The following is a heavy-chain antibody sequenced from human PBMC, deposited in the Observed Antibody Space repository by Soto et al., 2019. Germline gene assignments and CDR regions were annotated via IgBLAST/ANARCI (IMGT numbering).Heavy chain of an antibody. Sequence: EVQLVESGGGLVQPGGSLRLSCAASGFTVSSNYMSWVRQAPGKGLEWVSVIYSGGTTYYAESVKGRFTISRDNSKNTLYLQLISLRAEDTAVYYCARNVASSDYRGWFDPWGQGTLVTVSS. CDR2: IYSGGTT. CDR1: GFTVSSNY. V-gene: IGHV3-66*01. CDR3: ARNVASSDYRGWFDP. J-gene: IGHJ5*02. D-gene: IGHD3-22*01.